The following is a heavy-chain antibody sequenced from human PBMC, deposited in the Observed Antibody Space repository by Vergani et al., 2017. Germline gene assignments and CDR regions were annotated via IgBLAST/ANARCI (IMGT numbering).Heavy chain of an antibody. V-gene: IGHV4-34*01. J-gene: IGHJ6*03. CDR1: GGSFSGYY. CDR2: INHSGST. Sequence: QVQPQQWGAGLLKPSETLSLTCAVYGGSFSGYYWSWIRQPPGKGLEWIGEINHSGSTNYNPSLKSRVTISVDTSKNQFSLKLSSVTAADTAVYYCARDSSGLYYMDVWGKGTTVTVSS. D-gene: IGHD6-19*01. CDR3: ARDSSGLYYMDV.